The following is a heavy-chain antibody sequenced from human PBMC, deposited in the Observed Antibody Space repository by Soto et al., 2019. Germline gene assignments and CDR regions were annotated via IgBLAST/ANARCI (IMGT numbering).Heavy chain of an antibody. CDR1: GVTFGSDA. CDR3: ARDRTDSGYYTNWLDP. D-gene: IGHD3-22*01. J-gene: IGHJ5*02. CDR2: IIPIFGTT. Sequence: SVKVSCKASGVTFGSDAITWVRQAPGQGLEWVGRIIPIFGTTNYAQNLQGRVTISADKSTLTSYMELHSLTSDDTALYYCARDRTDSGYYTNWLDPWGQGTQVTVSS. V-gene: IGHV1-69*06.